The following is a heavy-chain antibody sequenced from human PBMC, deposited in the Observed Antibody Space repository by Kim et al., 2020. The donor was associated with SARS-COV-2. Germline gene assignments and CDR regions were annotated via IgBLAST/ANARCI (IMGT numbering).Heavy chain of an antibody. J-gene: IGHJ4*02. CDR3: ARRAQGYYGSGSSRVRNPEFDY. V-gene: IGHV5-51*01. CDR1: GYSFTSYW. Sequence: GESLKISCKGSGYSFTSYWIGWVRQMPGKGLEWMGITYPGDSDTRYSPSFQGQVTISADKSISTAYLQWSSLKASDTAMYYCARRAQGYYGSGSSRVRNPEFDYWGQGTLVTVSS. D-gene: IGHD3-10*01. CDR2: TYPGDSDT.